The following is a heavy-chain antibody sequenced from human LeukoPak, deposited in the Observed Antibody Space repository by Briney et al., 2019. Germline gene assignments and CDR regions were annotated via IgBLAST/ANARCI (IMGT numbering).Heavy chain of an antibody. Sequence: GASVKVSCKASGYTFTSYDINWVRQATGQGLEWMGWINPNSGGTNYAQKFQGRVTMTRDTSISTAYMELSRLRSDDTAVYYCASLGLGEGLLSFDYWGQGTLVTVSS. J-gene: IGHJ4*02. CDR1: GYTFTSYD. CDR3: ASLGLGEGLLSFDY. V-gene: IGHV1-2*02. CDR2: INPNSGGT. D-gene: IGHD3-16*01.